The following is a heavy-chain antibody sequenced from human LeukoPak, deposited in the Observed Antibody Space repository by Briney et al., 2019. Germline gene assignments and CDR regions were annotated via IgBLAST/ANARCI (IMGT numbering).Heavy chain of an antibody. J-gene: IGHJ4*02. CDR2: IGTSSSSI. CDR1: GFTFSTYT. V-gene: IGHV3-21*01. CDR3: ARVDPDYGGNSGIDY. D-gene: IGHD4-23*01. Sequence: GGSLRLSCATSGFTFSTYTMNWIRQAPGKGLEWVSSIGTSSSSIYYADSVRGRFTISRDNARNSLYLQMNSLRAEDTAVYYCARVDPDYGGNSGIDYWGQGTLVTVSS.